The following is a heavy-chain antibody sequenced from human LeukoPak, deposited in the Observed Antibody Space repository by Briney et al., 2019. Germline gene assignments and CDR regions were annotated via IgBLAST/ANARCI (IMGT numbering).Heavy chain of an antibody. V-gene: IGHV3-23*01. J-gene: IGHJ4*02. CDR1: GFTFSSYA. D-gene: IGHD3-3*01. CDR3: AKDFRFFGVVISLTVDFDY. CDR2: ISGSGGST. Sequence: QTGGSLRLSCAASGFTFSSYAMSWVRQAPGKGLEWVSAISGSGGSTYYADSVKGRFTISRDNSKDTLYLQMNSLRAEDTAVYYCAKDFRFFGVVISLTVDFDYWGQGTLVSVSS.